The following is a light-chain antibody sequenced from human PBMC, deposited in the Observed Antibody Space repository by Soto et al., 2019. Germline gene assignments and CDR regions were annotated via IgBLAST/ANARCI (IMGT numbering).Light chain of an antibody. Sequence: QSVLTQPASVSGSPGQSITISCTGTSSDVGGYNYGSWYQQHPGKAPKLIIYDVDNRPSGISSRFSGSKSGNTASLTISGLQAEDEADYYCSSFSYSSTPNYVFGTGTKLTVL. J-gene: IGLJ1*01. V-gene: IGLV2-14*01. CDR3: SSFSYSSTPNYV. CDR2: DVD. CDR1: SSDVGGYNY.